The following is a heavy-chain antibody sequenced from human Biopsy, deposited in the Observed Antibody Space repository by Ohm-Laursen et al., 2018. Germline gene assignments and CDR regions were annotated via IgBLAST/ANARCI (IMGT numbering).Heavy chain of an antibody. CDR3: TRDRGYYSDRTVPGYFDL. Sequence: TLSLTCTVFGDSISSYYWGWIRQPPGKGLEWIGYVHYTGITDYNRSLQSRVTISVDTSKNHFSLRLRSVTPADTAIYYCTRDRGYYSDRTVPGYFDLWGRGTLVTVSS. V-gene: IGHV4-59*01. CDR1: GDSISSYY. D-gene: IGHD3-22*01. CDR2: VHYTGIT. J-gene: IGHJ2*01.